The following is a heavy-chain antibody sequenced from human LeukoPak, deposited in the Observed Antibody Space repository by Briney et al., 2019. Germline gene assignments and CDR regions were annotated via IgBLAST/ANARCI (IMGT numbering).Heavy chain of an antibody. CDR3: ASWPGGWYGEDS. D-gene: IGHD6-19*01. CDR2: IYGGGST. CDR1: GLTGSSNF. V-gene: IGHV3-53*01. Sequence: WGYLRCSCAGTGLTGSSNFMGWVRQAPGKGLEGVLVIYGGGSTYYADSVKGRFTISRDTPKNTLYLQMNSLRVEDAAVYYCASWPGGWYGEDSWGQGTLVTVSS. J-gene: IGHJ4*02.